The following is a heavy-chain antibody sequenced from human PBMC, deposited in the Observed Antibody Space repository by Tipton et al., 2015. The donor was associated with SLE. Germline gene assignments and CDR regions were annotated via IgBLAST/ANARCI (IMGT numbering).Heavy chain of an antibody. Sequence: TLSLTCTVSGGSISISSYYWGWIRQPPGKGLEWIGSIYYSGSTYSNPSLKSRVSISVDRSKNQFSLRLSSVTAADTAVYYCARLGSRTYLTLDGFYLDYWGQGILVTVSS. CDR2: IYYSGST. CDR1: GGSISISSYY. D-gene: IGHD2-2*01. J-gene: IGHJ4*02. CDR3: ARLGSRTYLTLDGFYLDY. V-gene: IGHV4-39*07.